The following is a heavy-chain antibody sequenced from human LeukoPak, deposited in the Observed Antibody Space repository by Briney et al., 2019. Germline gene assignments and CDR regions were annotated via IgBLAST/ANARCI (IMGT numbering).Heavy chain of an antibody. CDR3: ARDPCSSTSCYGWFDP. V-gene: IGHV4-59*01. CDR2: IYYSGST. D-gene: IGHD2-2*01. Sequence: PSETLSLTCTVSGGSISSYYWSWIRQPPGQGLEWIGYIYYSGSTNYNPSLKSRVTISVDTSKNQFSLKLSSVTAADTAVYYCARDPCSSTSCYGWFDPWGQGTLVTVSS. J-gene: IGHJ5*02. CDR1: GGSISSYY.